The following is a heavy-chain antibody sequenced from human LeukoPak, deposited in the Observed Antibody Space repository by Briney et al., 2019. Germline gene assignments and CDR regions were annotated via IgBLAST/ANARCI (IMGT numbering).Heavy chain of an antibody. CDR3: ARDRPNIAVAGRKGYYYFDY. Sequence: ASVKVSCKASGYTFTSYGISWVRQAPGQGPEWMGWISAYNGNTNYAQKLQGRVTMTTDTSTSTAYMELRSLRSDDTAVYYCARDRPNIAVAGRKGYYYFDYWGQGTLVTVSS. CDR1: GYTFTSYG. J-gene: IGHJ4*02. CDR2: ISAYNGNT. V-gene: IGHV1-18*01. D-gene: IGHD6-19*01.